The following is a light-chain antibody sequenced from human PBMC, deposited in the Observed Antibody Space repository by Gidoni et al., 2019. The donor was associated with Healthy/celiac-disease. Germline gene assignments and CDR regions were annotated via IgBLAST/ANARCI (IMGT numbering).Light chain of an antibody. V-gene: IGKV3-20*01. CDR1: QRVSSSY. Sequence: ELVLTQSPGTLSLSPGERATLSCSASQRVSSSYLAWYQQKPGQAPRLLIYGASSRATGIPDRFSGSGSGTDFTLTISRLEPEDFAVYYCQQYGSSPYTFGRGTKLEIK. CDR2: GAS. CDR3: QQYGSSPYT. J-gene: IGKJ2*01.